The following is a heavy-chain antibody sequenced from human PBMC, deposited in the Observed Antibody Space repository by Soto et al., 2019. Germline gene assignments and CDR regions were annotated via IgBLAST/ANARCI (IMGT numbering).Heavy chain of an antibody. CDR3: ARDYYDSSGYYYFDY. CDR2: IYYSGST. CDR1: GGSISSYY. V-gene: IGHV4-59*01. J-gene: IGHJ4*02. D-gene: IGHD3-22*01. Sequence: SETLSLTCTVSGGSISSYYWSWIRQPPGKGLEWIGYIYYSGSTNYNPSLKSRVTISVDTSKNQFSLKLSSVTAADTAVYYCARDYYDSSGYYYFDYWGQGTLVTVSS.